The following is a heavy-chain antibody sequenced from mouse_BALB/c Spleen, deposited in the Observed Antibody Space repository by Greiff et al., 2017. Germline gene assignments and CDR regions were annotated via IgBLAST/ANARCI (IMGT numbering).Heavy chain of an antibody. CDR1: GYTFTSYW. CDR3: ARLAGAYYAMDY. Sequence: QVQLQQPGAELVKPGASVKLSCKASGYTFTSYWMHWVKQRPGQGLEWIGEIDPSDSYTNYNQKFKGKATLTVDKSSSTAYMQLSSLTSEDSAVYYCARLAGAYYAMDYWGQGTSVTVSS. CDR2: IDPSDSYT. V-gene: IGHV1-69*02. D-gene: IGHD3-3*01. J-gene: IGHJ4*01.